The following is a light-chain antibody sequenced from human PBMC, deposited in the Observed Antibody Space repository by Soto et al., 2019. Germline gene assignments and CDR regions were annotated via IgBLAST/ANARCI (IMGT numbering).Light chain of an antibody. CDR2: GAS. Sequence: EIVLTQSPGTLSLSPGERATLSCRASQSVSSSYLAWYQQKLGQAPRLLIYGASSRATGIPDRFSGSGFGTDFIFFISILESEDFSVYYCQQYGSSTITFGQGTRLEIK. CDR3: QQYGSSTIT. V-gene: IGKV3-20*01. J-gene: IGKJ5*01. CDR1: QSVSSSY.